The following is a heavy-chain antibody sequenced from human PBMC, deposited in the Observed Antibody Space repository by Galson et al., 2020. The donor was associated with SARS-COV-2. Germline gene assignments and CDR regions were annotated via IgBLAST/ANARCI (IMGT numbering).Heavy chain of an antibody. Sequence: GESLKISCAASGFTFRSYSMNWVRQAPGKGLEWISYISNFGTTIYYADSVKGRFTMSRDKAKNSLYLQMNSLRAEDTAVYYCARDPGLGWYGDAWGQGTLVSVA. CDR3: ARDPGLGWYGDA. J-gene: IGHJ5*02. CDR2: ISNFGTTI. V-gene: IGHV3-48*01. D-gene: IGHD6-19*01. CDR1: GFTFRSYS.